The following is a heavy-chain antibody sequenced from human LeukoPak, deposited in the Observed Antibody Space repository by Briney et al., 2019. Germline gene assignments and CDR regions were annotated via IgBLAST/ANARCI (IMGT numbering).Heavy chain of an antibody. CDR2: ISSSSSYI. Sequence: GGSLRLSCAVSGFTFSSYSMNWVRQAPGKGLEWVSPISSSSSYIYYADSVKGRFTISRDNTKNSLYLQMNSLRVEDTAVYYCARGGNPFDYWGQGTLVTVSS. CDR1: GFTFSSYS. J-gene: IGHJ4*02. V-gene: IGHV3-21*01. CDR3: ARGGNPFDY.